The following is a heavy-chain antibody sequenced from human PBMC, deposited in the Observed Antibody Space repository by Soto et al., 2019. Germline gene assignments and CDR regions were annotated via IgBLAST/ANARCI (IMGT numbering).Heavy chain of an antibody. J-gene: IGHJ5*01. Sequence: SETLSLTCSVSGDSISNLDYFWAWTRQPPGQALEYIGYIYKSATTSYNPSFESRVAISVDTSKSQFSLNVTSVTAADTAVYFCARGRYCLTGRCFPNWFDSWGQGALVTVSS. D-gene: IGHD7-27*01. CDR1: GDSISNLDYF. CDR2: IYKSATT. CDR3: ARGRYCLTGRCFPNWFDS. V-gene: IGHV4-30-4*01.